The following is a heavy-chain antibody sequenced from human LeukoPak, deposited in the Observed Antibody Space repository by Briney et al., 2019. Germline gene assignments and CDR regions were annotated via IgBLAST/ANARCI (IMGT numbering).Heavy chain of an antibody. CDR3: ARDGEAAGLYFDY. CDR2: INQDGSEK. Sequence: GGSLRLSCAVSGFSFNSHWMNWVRQAPGRGPEWVASINQDGSEKYYADSVKGRFIMSRDNAKNSLYLQMNSLRVEDTAIYYCARDGEAAGLYFDYWGQGTLVTVSS. J-gene: IGHJ4*02. CDR1: GFSFNSHW. D-gene: IGHD6-13*01. V-gene: IGHV3-7*01.